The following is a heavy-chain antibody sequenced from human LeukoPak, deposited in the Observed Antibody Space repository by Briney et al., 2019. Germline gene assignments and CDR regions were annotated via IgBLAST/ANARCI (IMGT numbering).Heavy chain of an antibody. D-gene: IGHD5-24*01. CDR1: GFPFSSYT. Sequence: GGSLRLSCVASGFPFSSYTMNWVRQAPGKGLEWVSSISSSSYKYYADSVKGRFTVSRDNARNSLYLQMNSLRAEDTAVYYCARAGDGYNSPIDYWGQGTLVTVSS. CDR3: ARAGDGYNSPIDY. J-gene: IGHJ4*02. CDR2: ISSSSYK. V-gene: IGHV3-21*01.